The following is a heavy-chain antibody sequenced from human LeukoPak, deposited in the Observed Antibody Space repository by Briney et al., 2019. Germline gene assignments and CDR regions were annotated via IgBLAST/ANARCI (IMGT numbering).Heavy chain of an antibody. CDR3: ARDIKVYCSSTSCSLAY. CDR1: GYTVTSYG. V-gene: IGHV1-18*01. D-gene: IGHD2-2*01. J-gene: IGHJ4*02. CDR2: ISAYNGNT. Sequence: ASVKVSCKASGYTVTSYGISWVRQAPRQGLEWMGCISAYNGNTKYAQKLQGRVPMTTDTSTSTAYMEMRSLRSDDTAVYYCARDIKVYCSSTSCSLAYWGQGTLVTVSS.